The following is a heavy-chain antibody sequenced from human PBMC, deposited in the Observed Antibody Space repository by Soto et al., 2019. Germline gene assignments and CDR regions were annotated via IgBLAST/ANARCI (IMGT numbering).Heavy chain of an antibody. Sequence: ASVKVSCKASGYIFTGHYIHLVRQAPGQGLEWMGWVNPNTGGTNYAQRFHGRVTITRDTSITTAYMELSSLRSDDTALFYCATLDSGGYSGNALDIWGQGTMVTVSS. CDR3: ATLDSGGYSGNALDI. V-gene: IGHV1-2*02. CDR1: GYIFTGHY. J-gene: IGHJ3*02. D-gene: IGHD3-22*01. CDR2: VNPNTGGT.